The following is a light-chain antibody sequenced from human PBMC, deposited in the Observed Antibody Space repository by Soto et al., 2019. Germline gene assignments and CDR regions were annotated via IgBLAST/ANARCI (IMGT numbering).Light chain of an antibody. CDR3: QQYDNSPLT. J-gene: IGKJ4*01. V-gene: IGKV3-20*01. CDR1: QPISNHNY. Sequence: EIVLTQSPGTLSLSPGERATLSCRASQPISNHNYLAWYQQKPGQAPRVLIYGASRRATGISDRFSGSGSGTDFTLTISRLEPEDFALYYCQQYDNSPLTFGGGTKVEIK. CDR2: GAS.